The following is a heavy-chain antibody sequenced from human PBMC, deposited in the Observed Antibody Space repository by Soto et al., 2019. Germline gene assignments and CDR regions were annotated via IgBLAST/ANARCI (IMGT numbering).Heavy chain of an antibody. J-gene: IGHJ3*02. CDR2: IYYSGST. Sequence: PSETLSLTCTVSGGSIGSYYWSWIWQPPGKGLEWIGYIYYSGSTNYNPSLKSRVTISVDTSKNQFSLKLSSVTAADTAVYYCARDRRQYYDSSGPKGAFDIWGQRTMVTVSS. D-gene: IGHD3-22*01. CDR1: GGSIGSYY. CDR3: ARDRRQYYDSSGPKGAFDI. V-gene: IGHV4-59*01.